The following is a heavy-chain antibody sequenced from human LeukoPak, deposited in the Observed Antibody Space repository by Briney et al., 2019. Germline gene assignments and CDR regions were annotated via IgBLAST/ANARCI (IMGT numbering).Heavy chain of an antibody. Sequence: GASVKVSCKASGYTFTGYYMHWVRQAPGQGLEWMGRINPNSGGTNYAQKFQGRVTMTRDTSISTAYMELSRLRSDDTAVYYCARVYLGSWYHFDYWGQGTLVTVSS. V-gene: IGHV1-2*06. CDR1: GYTFTGYY. D-gene: IGHD6-13*01. CDR3: ARVYLGSWYHFDY. CDR2: INPNSGGT. J-gene: IGHJ4*02.